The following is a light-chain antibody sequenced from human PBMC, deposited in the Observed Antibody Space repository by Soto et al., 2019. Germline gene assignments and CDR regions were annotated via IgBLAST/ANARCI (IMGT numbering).Light chain of an antibody. CDR3: NSYTSSSSLV. CDR2: EVS. Sequence: QSALTQPASVSGSPGQSITISCSGTRSDIGSYKYVSWYQQHPGKAPKLIIYEVSNRPSGISNRFSGSKSGNTASLTISGLQAEDEADYYCNSYTSSSSLVFGGGTKLTVL. J-gene: IGLJ3*02. CDR1: RSDIGSYKY. V-gene: IGLV2-14*01.